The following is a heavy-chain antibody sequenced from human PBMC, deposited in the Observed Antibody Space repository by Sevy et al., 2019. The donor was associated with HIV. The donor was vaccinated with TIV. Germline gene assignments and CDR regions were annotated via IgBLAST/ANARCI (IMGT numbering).Heavy chain of an antibody. J-gene: IGHJ4*02. CDR3: ARVRYTYGNFFFDY. CDR2: ISSRDYFI. CDR1: GFTFSDYY. V-gene: IGHV3-11*01. D-gene: IGHD5-18*01. Sequence: GGSLRLSCTASGFTFSDYYMSWIRQAPGKGLEWISYISSRDYFIHYADSVKGRFTISRDNAKNSMFLHMSSLRAEDTALYYCARVRYTYGNFFFDYWGQGTLVTVSS.